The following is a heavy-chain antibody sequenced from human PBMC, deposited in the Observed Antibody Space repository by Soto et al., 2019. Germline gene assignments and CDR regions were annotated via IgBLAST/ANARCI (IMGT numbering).Heavy chain of an antibody. D-gene: IGHD3-9*01. CDR3: ASYHFLDLWTGSRHYMDV. J-gene: IGHJ6*03. CDR1: GGSLSGYY. V-gene: IGHV4-34*01. Sequence: QVHLEQWGAGLLNPSETLSLTCAVYGGSLSGYYWSWVRQSPGKGLEWIGEINHSGAANYTPSHKTRATISADASKHQFSLRMTSVTAADSATYYCASYHFLDLWTGSRHYMDVWSRGTPVTVS. CDR2: INHSGAA.